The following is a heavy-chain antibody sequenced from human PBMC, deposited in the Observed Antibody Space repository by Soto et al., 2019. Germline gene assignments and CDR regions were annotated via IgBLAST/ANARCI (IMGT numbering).Heavy chain of an antibody. CDR1: GGTFSSYA. CDR3: ATLRGLMVYAIGGGYFDS. V-gene: IGHV1-69*06. Sequence: QVQLVQSGAEVKKPGSSVQVSCKASGGTFSSYAISWVRQAPGQGHEWMGGFIPIFGTANYAQKFQGRVTRTADKATSRDYMDLHSLTAEDTAVYYCATLRGLMVYAIGGGYFDSWGQGSLVTVCS. J-gene: IGHJ4*02. CDR2: FIPIFGTA. D-gene: IGHD2-8*01.